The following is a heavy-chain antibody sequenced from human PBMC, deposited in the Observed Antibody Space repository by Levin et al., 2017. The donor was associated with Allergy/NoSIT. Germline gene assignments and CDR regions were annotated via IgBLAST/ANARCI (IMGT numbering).Heavy chain of an antibody. J-gene: IGHJ6*02. D-gene: IGHD3-3*01. CDR1: GFTFSDYY. CDR3: ARDSTIFGVVDYYYYGMDV. CDR2: ISSSGSTI. V-gene: IGHV3-11*01. Sequence: GGSLRLSCAASGFTFSDYYMSWIRQAPGKGLEWVSYISSSGSTIYYADSVKGRFTISRDNAKNSLYLQMNSLRAEDTAVYYCARDSTIFGVVDYYYYGMDVWGQGTTVTVSS.